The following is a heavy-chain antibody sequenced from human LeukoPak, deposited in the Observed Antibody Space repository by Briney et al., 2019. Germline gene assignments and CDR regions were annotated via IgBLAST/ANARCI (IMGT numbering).Heavy chain of an antibody. CDR3: ARDGHDGYFDY. CDR1: GGSISSGGYS. Sequence: PSETLSLTCAVSGGSISSGGYSWSWIRQPPGKGLEWIGYIYHSGSTYYNPSLKSRVTISVDRSKNQFSLKLSSVTAADTAVYYCARDGHDGYFDYWGQGTLVTVSS. J-gene: IGHJ4*02. V-gene: IGHV4-30-2*01. D-gene: IGHD1-1*01. CDR2: IYHSGST.